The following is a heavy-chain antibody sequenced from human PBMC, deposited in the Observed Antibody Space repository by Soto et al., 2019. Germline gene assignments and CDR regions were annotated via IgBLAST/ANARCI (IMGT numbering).Heavy chain of an antibody. CDR3: ARESRYCSGGSCYFLPGIDY. J-gene: IGHJ4*02. Sequence: QVQLVQSGAEVKKPGSSVKVSCKASAGTFSSYAISWVRQAPGQGLEWMGGIIPIFGTANYAQKFQGRVTITADDSTSTAYMELSSLRSEDTAVYYCARESRYCSGGSCYFLPGIDYWGQGTLVTVSS. V-gene: IGHV1-69*12. CDR2: IIPIFGTA. CDR1: AGTFSSYA. D-gene: IGHD2-15*01.